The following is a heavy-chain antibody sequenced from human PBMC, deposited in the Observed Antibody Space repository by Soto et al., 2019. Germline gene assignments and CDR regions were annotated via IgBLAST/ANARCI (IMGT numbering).Heavy chain of an antibody. CDR1: GFTFSRYI. CDR2: ISSTSTNI. D-gene: IGHD2-21*01. J-gene: IGHJ3*01. Sequence: GGSLRLSCAASGFTFSRYIMHWVRQAPGQGLEWIATISSTSTNIYYADSVKGRITISRDNPKNSLSLQMDSLRREDTAVYYCTRGIASSSLVTFDVWGQGTMVTVSS. V-gene: IGHV3-21*01. CDR3: TRGIASSSLVTFDV.